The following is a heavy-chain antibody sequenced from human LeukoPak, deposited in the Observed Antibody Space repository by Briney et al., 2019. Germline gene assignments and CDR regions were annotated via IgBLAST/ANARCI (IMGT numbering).Heavy chain of an antibody. CDR3: ALTGDTAMVNDY. D-gene: IGHD5-18*01. CDR2: ISGSGGST. V-gene: IGHV3-23*01. Sequence: GGSLRLSCAASGFTFSSYAMSWVRQAPGKGLEWVSGISGSGGSTYYADSVKGRFTISRDNSKNTLYLQMNSLRAEDTAVYYCALTGDTAMVNDYWGQGTLVTVSS. J-gene: IGHJ4*02. CDR1: GFTFSSYA.